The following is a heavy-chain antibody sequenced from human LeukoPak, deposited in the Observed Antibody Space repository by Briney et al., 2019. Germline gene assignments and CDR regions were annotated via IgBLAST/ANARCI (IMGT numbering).Heavy chain of an antibody. J-gene: IGHJ4*02. CDR1: GGSFSGYY. D-gene: IGHD3-10*01. CDR2: INHSGST. Sequence: SETLSLTCAVYGGSFSGYYWSWIRQPPGKGLEWIGEINHSGSTNYNPSLKSRVTISVDTSKNQFSLKLSSVTAADTAVYYCASNYGSGGYYPYFDYWGQGTLVTVSS. V-gene: IGHV4-34*01. CDR3: ASNYGSGGYYPYFDY.